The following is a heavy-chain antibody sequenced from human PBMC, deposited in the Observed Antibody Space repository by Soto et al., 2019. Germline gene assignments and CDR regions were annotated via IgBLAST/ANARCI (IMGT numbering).Heavy chain of an antibody. J-gene: IGHJ4*02. Sequence: KTSETLSLTCTVSGDSINNYFWSWIRQSPDKGLEWIGEINDSGSTYYNPSFKSRLTISVDTSKSQISLTLTSVTAADSAVYYCQGGDFWGQGTRVTVSS. CDR2: INDSGST. CDR1: GDSINNYF. D-gene: IGHD3-16*01. CDR3: QGGDF. V-gene: IGHV4-34*01.